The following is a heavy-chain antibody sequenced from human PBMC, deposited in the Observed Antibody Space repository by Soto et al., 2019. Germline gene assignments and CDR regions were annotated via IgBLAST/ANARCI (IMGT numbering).Heavy chain of an antibody. CDR3: ARDRHCTNGVCYLNWFDP. V-gene: IGHV4-31*03. CDR1: GGSISSGGYY. Sequence: SETLSLTCTVSGGSISSGGYYWSWIRQHPGKGLEWIGYIYYSGSTYYNPSLKSRVTISVDTSKNQFSLKLSSVTAADTAVYYCARDRHCTNGVCYLNWFDPWGQGTLVTVSS. D-gene: IGHD2-8*01. J-gene: IGHJ5*02. CDR2: IYYSGST.